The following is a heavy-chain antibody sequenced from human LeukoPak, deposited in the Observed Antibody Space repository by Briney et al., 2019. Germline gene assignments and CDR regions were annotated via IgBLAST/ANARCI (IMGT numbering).Heavy chain of an antibody. CDR1: GFTFSSYG. Sequence: SGGSLRLSCAASGFTFSSYGMHWVRQAPGKGLEWVAVIWYDGSNKYYADSVKGRFTISRDNSKNTLYLQMNSLRAEDTAVYYCAKSNSALTPVGATYFDYWGQGTLVTVFS. J-gene: IGHJ4*02. CDR3: AKSNSALTPVGATYFDY. V-gene: IGHV3-33*06. CDR2: IWYDGSNK. D-gene: IGHD1-26*01.